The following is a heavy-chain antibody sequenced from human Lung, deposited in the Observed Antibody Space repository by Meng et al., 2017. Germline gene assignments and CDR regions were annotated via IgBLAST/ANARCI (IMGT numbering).Heavy chain of an antibody. D-gene: IGHD6-13*01. CDR2: IKSNSDGGTT. V-gene: IGHV3-15*01. CDR3: ATGAAAADH. Sequence: EVQLVGSGGVLVKPGGSLRLSCVASGFSFTDAWMSWVRQAPGKGLEWVGRIKSNSDGGTTDYAAPVKGRFTISRDDSKNTLYLQMNSLITEDTAVYFCATGAAAADHWGQGTLVTVSS. J-gene: IGHJ4*02. CDR1: GFSFTDAW.